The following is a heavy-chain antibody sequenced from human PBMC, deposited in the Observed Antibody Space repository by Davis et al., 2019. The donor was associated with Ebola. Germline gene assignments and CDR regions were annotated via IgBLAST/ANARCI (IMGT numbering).Heavy chain of an antibody. D-gene: IGHD2-15*01. CDR2: IYYSGST. Sequence: SETLSLTCSVSGGSVGSDYWSWIRQPPGKGLEWIGYIYYSGSTYYNPSLKSRVTISVDTSKNQFSLKLSSVTAADTAVYYCARLRYCSGGSCYIGYWGQGTLVTVSS. V-gene: IGHV4-59*08. CDR1: GGSVGSDY. J-gene: IGHJ4*02. CDR3: ARLRYCSGGSCYIGY.